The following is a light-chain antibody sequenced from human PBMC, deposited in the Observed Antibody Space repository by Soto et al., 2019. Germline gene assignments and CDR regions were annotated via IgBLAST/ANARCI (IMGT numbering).Light chain of an antibody. CDR3: AAWDDSMSWV. CDR2: SNN. V-gene: IGLV1-44*01. CDR1: SSNIGSNT. Sequence: QSVLTQPPSASGTPGQRVTISCSGSSSNIGSNTVNWYQQLPGTAPKHLIFSNNQRPSGVPDRFSGSQSGTSASLAISGLQTEDEADYYCAAWDDSMSWVFGGGTKLTVL. J-gene: IGLJ3*02.